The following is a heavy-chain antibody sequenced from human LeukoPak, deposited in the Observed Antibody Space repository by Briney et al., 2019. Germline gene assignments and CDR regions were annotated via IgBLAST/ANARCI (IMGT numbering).Heavy chain of an antibody. Sequence: GGSLRLSCAASGFAFSSYAMSWVRQARGKGLEWVSAISGSGGSTYYADSVKGRFTISRDNSKNTLYLQMNSLRAEDTAVYYCAKSYYYGSGSYGRALYYYYYMDVWGKGTTVTVSS. CDR1: GFAFSSYA. CDR3: AKSYYYGSGSYGRALYYYYYMDV. CDR2: ISGSGGST. D-gene: IGHD3-10*01. J-gene: IGHJ6*03. V-gene: IGHV3-23*01.